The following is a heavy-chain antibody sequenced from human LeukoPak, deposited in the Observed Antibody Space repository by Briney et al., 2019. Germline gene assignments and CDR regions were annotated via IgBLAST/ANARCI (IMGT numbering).Heavy chain of an antibody. CDR3: ARELGGCTSGSCYSSFDF. J-gene: IGHJ4*02. Sequence: GASVKVSCKASAYTFTNYYIHWVRQAPGQGLDWMGIINPSGGSTTYAQTFQGRVTMTRDTSTSTVYVELSNLRSEDTAVYYCARELGGCTSGSCYSSFDFWGQGTLVTVSS. V-gene: IGHV1-46*01. CDR1: AYTFTNYY. CDR2: INPSGGST. D-gene: IGHD2-15*01.